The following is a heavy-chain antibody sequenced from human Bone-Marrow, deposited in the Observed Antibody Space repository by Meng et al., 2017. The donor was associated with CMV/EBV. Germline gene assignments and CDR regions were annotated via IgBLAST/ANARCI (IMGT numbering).Heavy chain of an antibody. CDR1: RSW. Sequence: RSWWSWGRQPPGKGREWIGEIDHSGSTNYNPSLKSRGTISVDKSKNQCSLKLSSVTAAATAVYYCARVERLYCSSTSCPTTYYFDYWGQGTLVTVSS. D-gene: IGHD2-2*01. CDR2: IDHSGST. CDR3: ARVERLYCSSTSCPTTYYFDY. V-gene: IGHV4-4*02. J-gene: IGHJ4*02.